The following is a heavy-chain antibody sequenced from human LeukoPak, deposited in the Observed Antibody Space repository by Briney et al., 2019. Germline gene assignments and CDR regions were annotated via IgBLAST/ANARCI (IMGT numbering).Heavy chain of an antibody. CDR2: INHSGST. CDR1: GGSFSGYY. CDR3: ARGRSSGY. Sequence: SETLSLTCAVYGGSFSGYYWSWIRQPPGKGLEWIGEINHSGSTNYNPSLKSRVTISVDTSKNQFSLKLSSVTAADTAVYYCARGRSSGYWGQGTLVTVSS. D-gene: IGHD6-19*01. J-gene: IGHJ4*02. V-gene: IGHV4-34*01.